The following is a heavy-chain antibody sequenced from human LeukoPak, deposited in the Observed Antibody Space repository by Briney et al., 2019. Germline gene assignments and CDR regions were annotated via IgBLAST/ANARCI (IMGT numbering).Heavy chain of an antibody. D-gene: IGHD1-14*01. CDR3: ARGRSFRTLPFDY. CDR2: INHSGST. J-gene: IGHJ4*02. CDR1: GGSFSGYY. V-gene: IGHV4-34*01. Sequence: SETLSLTCAVYGGSFSGYYWSWIRQPPGKGLEWIGEINHSGSTNYNPSLKSRVTISVDTSKNQFSLKLSSVTDADTAVYYCARGRSFRTLPFDYWGQGTLVTVSS.